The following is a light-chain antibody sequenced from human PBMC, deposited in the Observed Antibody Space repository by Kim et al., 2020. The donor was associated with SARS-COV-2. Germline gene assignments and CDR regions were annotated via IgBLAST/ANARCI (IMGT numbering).Light chain of an antibody. Sequence: SVSPGQAASITCSGDKLGNKYTCWYQQKPGQSPVLLIYQDNKRPSGIPERFSGSNSGNTATLTISVTQTMDEADYYCQAWDSNTWVFGGGTQLTVL. J-gene: IGLJ3*02. CDR3: QAWDSNTWV. CDR2: QDN. V-gene: IGLV3-1*01. CDR1: KLGNKY.